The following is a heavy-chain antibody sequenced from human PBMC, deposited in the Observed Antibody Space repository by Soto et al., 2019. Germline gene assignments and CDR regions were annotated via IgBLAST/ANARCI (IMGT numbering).Heavy chain of an antibody. J-gene: IGHJ4*02. CDR3: AKDLGSYLSPAFDY. V-gene: IGHV3-48*03. D-gene: IGHD1-26*01. CDR1: GFSFSRFE. Sequence: SGGSLRLSCAASGFSFSRFEMNWVRQAPGKGLEWVSYISSSSDVIYYADSVKGRFTISRDNAKNSLYLQMSSLRAEDTAVYFCAKDLGSYLSPAFDYWGLGTLVTVSS. CDR2: ISSSSDVI.